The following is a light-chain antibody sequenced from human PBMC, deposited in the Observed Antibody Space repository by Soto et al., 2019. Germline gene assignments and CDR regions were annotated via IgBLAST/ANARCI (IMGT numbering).Light chain of an antibody. CDR2: SNI. J-gene: IGLJ3*02. CDR3: STWDATPKGPV. Sequence: QSVLTQPPSASGTPGQRVTISCSGTSSSIGNNRVNWYQQIPGTAPKLLIYSNIQRPSGVPDRFSGSKSGTSASLAITGLQSEDEADYYCSTWDATPKGPVFGGGTQLTVL. V-gene: IGLV1-44*01. CDR1: SSSIGNNR.